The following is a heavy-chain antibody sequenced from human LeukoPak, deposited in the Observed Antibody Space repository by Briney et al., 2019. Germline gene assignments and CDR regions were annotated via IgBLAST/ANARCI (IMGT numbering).Heavy chain of an antibody. CDR3: ARGPPRDYGDYLYYYYYMDV. CDR1: GGSITSVDYY. J-gene: IGHJ6*03. V-gene: IGHV4-30-4*08. Sequence: SPTLSLTCPVSGGSITSVDYYWSWIRQPPGKGLEWIGYIYYSGSTYYNPSLKRRVTISVDTSKNQFSLKLSSVTAADTAVYYCARGPPRDYGDYLYYYYYMDVWGKGTTVTVSS. CDR2: IYYSGST. D-gene: IGHD4-17*01.